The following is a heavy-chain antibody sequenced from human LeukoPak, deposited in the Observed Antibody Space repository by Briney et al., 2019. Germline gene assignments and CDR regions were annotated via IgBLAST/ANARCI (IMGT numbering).Heavy chain of an antibody. CDR2: IDSSSYNI. CDR3: ARDLAYYYDSSYD. J-gene: IGHJ4*02. Sequence: PGGSLRLSCAASGFTFSNYAMSWVRQAPGKGLEWVSSIDSSSYNIYYADSVKGRFTISRDNAKNSLYLQMNSLRAEDTAVYYCARDLAYYYDSSYDWGQGTLVTVSS. CDR1: GFTFSNYA. V-gene: IGHV3-21*01. D-gene: IGHD3-22*01.